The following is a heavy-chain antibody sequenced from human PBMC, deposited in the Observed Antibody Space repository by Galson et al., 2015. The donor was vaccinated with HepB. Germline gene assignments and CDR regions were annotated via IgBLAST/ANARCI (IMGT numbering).Heavy chain of an antibody. CDR2: ISPAGSSR. D-gene: IGHD6-13*01. CDR3: AKDVYSWGAVGTIDY. Sequence: SLRLSCAASGFNFNDYAMHWVRQAPGKGLEWLSAISPAGSSRPYADSVKGRFTISRDNSDNTLSLQMNSLRPEDTAIYYCAKDVYSWGAVGTIDYWGRGTLVTVSS. J-gene: IGHJ4*02. V-gene: IGHV3-30*18. CDR1: GFNFNDYA.